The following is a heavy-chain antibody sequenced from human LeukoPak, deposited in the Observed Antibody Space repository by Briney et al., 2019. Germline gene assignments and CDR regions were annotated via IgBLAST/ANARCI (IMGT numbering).Heavy chain of an antibody. D-gene: IGHD6-19*01. Sequence: PGGSLRLSCAASGFPFMSYEMNWVRQAPGKGLEWVSYISSSGSNIYYADSVKGRFTISRDNAKNSLYLQMNSLRAEDTAVYYCARDQPSSGQKFDYWGQGTLVTVSS. CDR3: ARDQPSSGQKFDY. CDR2: ISSSGSNI. CDR1: GFPFMSYE. V-gene: IGHV3-48*03. J-gene: IGHJ4*02.